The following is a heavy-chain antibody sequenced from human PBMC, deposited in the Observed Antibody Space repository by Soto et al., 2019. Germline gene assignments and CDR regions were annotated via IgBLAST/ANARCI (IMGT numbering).Heavy chain of an antibody. D-gene: IGHD2-2*01. CDR3: ARGLSYCSSTSYSDLSDY. CDR2: IIPIFGTA. V-gene: IGHV1-69*01. CDR1: GGTFSSYA. J-gene: IGHJ4*02. Sequence: QVQLVQSGAEVKKPGSSVKVSCKASGGTFSSYAISWVRQAPGQGLEWMGGIIPIFGTANYAQKFQGRVTITADESTSTAYMELSSLRSEDTAVYYCARGLSYCSSTSYSDLSDYWGQGTLVTVSS.